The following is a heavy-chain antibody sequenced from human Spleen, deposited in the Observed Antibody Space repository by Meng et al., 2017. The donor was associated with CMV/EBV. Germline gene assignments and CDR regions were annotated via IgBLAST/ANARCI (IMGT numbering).Heavy chain of an antibody. CDR2: IHPSDSDT. J-gene: IGHJ2*01. Sequence: CKGSSFTFSTYCLAWLRQKPGKGPEWMGIIHPSDSDTRYSPSFQGQVTFSVDNSISTAYLRWRSLKVSDTAMYYCATQVDSSSLDFGLWGRGSLVTVSS. CDR1: SFTFSTYC. CDR3: ATQVDSSSLDFGL. V-gene: IGHV5-51*01. D-gene: IGHD2-2*01.